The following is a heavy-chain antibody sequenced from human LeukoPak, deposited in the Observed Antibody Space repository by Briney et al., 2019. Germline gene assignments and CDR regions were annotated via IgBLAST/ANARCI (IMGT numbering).Heavy chain of an antibody. CDR1: GGSISSYY. CDR3: ARVKDGYNSYYYYYMDV. Sequence: SETLSLTCTVSGGSISSYYWSWIRQPPGKGLEWIGYIYYSGSTNYNPSLKSRVTISVDTSKNQFSLKLSSVTAADTAVYYWARVKDGYNSYYYYYMDVWGKGTTVTVSS. V-gene: IGHV4-59*01. D-gene: IGHD5-24*01. CDR2: IYYSGST. J-gene: IGHJ6*03.